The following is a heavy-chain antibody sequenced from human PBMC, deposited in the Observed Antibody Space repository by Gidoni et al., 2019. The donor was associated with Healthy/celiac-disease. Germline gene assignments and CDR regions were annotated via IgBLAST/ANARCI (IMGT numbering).Heavy chain of an antibody. D-gene: IGHD2-15*01. Sequence: EVQLVESGGVVVQPGGSLRLSCAASGFTFDDYTMHWVRQAPGKGLEWVSLISWDGGSTYYADSVKGRFTISRDNSKHSLYLQMNSLRTEDTALYYCAKDYCSGGSCYSGLDYWGQGTLVTVSS. CDR3: AKDYCSGGSCYSGLDY. J-gene: IGHJ4*02. V-gene: IGHV3-43*01. CDR1: GFTFDDYT. CDR2: ISWDGGST.